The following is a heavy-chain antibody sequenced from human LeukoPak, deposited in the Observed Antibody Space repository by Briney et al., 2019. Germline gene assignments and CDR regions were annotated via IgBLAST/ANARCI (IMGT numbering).Heavy chain of an antibody. CDR3: ARDPRGVRGADVWFDP. J-gene: IGHJ5*02. CDR1: GGSISSYY. D-gene: IGHD3-10*01. Sequence: SETLSLTCTVSGGSISSYYWSWIRQPPGKGLEWIGYIYYSGSTNYNPSLKSRVTISVDTSKNQFSLKLSSVTAADTAVYYCARDPRGVRGADVWFDPWGQGTLVTVSS. CDR2: IYYSGST. V-gene: IGHV4-59*12.